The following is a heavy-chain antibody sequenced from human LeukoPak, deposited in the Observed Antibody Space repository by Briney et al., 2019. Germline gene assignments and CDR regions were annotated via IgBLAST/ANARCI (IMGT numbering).Heavy chain of an antibody. CDR1: GFTFGNYG. J-gene: IGHJ4*02. CDR3: ARDCCGVWGPLGDN. V-gene: IGHV3-23*01. CDR2: IDVRGENV. D-gene: IGHD7-27*01. Sequence: PGGSLRLSCAASGFTFGNYGMAWVRQAPGKGLEWVSTIDVRGENVYYADSVRGRFTISRDNSNSMLYLQMNSLRAEDTAIYYCARDCCGVWGPLGDNWGQGTLVTVSS.